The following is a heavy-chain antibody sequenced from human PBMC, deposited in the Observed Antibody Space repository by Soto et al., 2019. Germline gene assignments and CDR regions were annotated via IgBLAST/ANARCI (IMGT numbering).Heavy chain of an antibody. V-gene: IGHV1-69*06. CDR1: GGTFSSYA. D-gene: IGHD4-17*01. J-gene: IGHJ6*02. CDR2: IIPIFGTA. CDR3: ARDGDYGDADRGGYDYGMDV. Sequence: QVQLVQSGAEVKKPGSSVKVSCKASGGTFSSYAISWVRQAPGQGLEWMGGIIPIFGTANYAQKFQGRVTITADKSTSTAYMELSSLRSEDTAVYYCARDGDYGDADRGGYDYGMDVWGQGTTVTVSS.